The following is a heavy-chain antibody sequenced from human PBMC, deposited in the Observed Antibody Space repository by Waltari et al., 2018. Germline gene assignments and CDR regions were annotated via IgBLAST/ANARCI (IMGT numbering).Heavy chain of an antibody. CDR2: IYSSGNI. CDR3: ARENSYYYMDV. CDR1: GGSISNYY. Sequence: QVQLQESGPGLVKPSETLSLTCTVSGGSISNYYLSWIRQPPGKGLEWIGYIYSSGNINYNPSLKSRVTISVDTSKSQFSLKLNSVTAADTAVYFCARENSYYYMDVWGKGTTVPVSS. J-gene: IGHJ6*03. V-gene: IGHV4-59*01.